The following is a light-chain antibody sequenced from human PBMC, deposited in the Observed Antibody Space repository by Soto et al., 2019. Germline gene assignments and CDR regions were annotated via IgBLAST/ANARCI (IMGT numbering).Light chain of an antibody. CDR1: SSDVANYKY. V-gene: IGLV2-11*01. Sequence: QSVLAQPRAVSGSPGRSVTMSCTRTSSDVANYKYVSWYQQHPGKAPKLMIYDVNKRPSGVPYRFSGSKSGNTASLTISGLQAEDEADYYCCSYAGTYTRVFGTGTKVTVL. CDR2: DVN. J-gene: IGLJ1*01. CDR3: CSYAGTYTRV.